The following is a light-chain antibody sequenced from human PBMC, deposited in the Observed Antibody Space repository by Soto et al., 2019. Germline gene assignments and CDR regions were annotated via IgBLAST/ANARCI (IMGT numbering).Light chain of an antibody. J-gene: IGLJ1*01. CDR2: CNS. CDR3: QSYDSSLSGANV. CDR1: SSNIGAGYD. V-gene: IGLV1-40*01. Sequence: QSVLTQPPSVSGAPGQRVTISCTGSSSNIGAGYDVHWYQQLPGTAPKLLIYCNSNRPSGVPDRFSGSKSGNSASLAITGLQAEDEADYYCQSYDSSLSGANVFGTGTKLTVL.